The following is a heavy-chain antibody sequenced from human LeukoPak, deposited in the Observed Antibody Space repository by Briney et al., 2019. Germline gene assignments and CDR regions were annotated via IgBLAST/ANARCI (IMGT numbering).Heavy chain of an antibody. CDR3: ATRIAYYDSSGYSLRY. V-gene: IGHV1-24*01. CDR1: GYTLTELS. Sequence: ASVKVSCKVSGYTLTELSMHWVRQAPGKGLEWMGGFDPEDGETIYAQKFQGRVTMTEDTSTDTAYMELSSLRSEDTAVYYCATRIAYYDSSGYSLRYWGLGTLVTVSS. D-gene: IGHD3-22*01. CDR2: FDPEDGET. J-gene: IGHJ4*02.